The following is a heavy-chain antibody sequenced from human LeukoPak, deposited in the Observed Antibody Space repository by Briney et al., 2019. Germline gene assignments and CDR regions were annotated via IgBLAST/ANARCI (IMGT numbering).Heavy chain of an antibody. CDR3: ARGESSSWAFDY. D-gene: IGHD6-13*01. CDR2: IYSGGST. V-gene: IGHV3-66*01. J-gene: IGHJ4*02. CDR1: GFTFSSYS. Sequence: GGSLRLSCAASGFTFSSYSMNWVRQAPGKGLEWVSVIYSGGSTYYADSVKGRFTISRDNAKNSLYMQMNSLRAEDTAVYYCARGESSSWAFDYWGQGTLVTVSS.